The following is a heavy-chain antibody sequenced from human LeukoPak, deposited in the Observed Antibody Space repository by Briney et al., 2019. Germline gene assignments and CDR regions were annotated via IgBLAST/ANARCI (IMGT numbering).Heavy chain of an antibody. Sequence: PSETLSLTCTVSGGSISSYYWSWIRQPPGKGLEWIGYIYYSGSTNYNPSLKSRVTISVDTSKNQFSLKLSSVTAADTAVYYCARDIAAAGAYWYFDLWGRGTLVTVSS. CDR1: GGSISSYY. J-gene: IGHJ2*01. CDR3: ARDIAAAGAYWYFDL. V-gene: IGHV4-59*01. D-gene: IGHD6-13*01. CDR2: IYYSGST.